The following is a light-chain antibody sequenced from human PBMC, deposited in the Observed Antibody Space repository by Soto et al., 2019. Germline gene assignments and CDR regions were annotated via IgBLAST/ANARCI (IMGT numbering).Light chain of an antibody. Sequence: QSVLTQPASVSGSPGQSITISCTGTSSDVGGYNYVSWYQQHPGKAPKLMIYEVSNRPSGVSNRFSGSKSGNTASLTISGLQAEDEADYYCQSHDSSLSTYVFGTGTKLTVL. J-gene: IGLJ1*01. V-gene: IGLV2-14*01. CDR3: QSHDSSLSTYV. CDR1: SSDVGGYNY. CDR2: EVS.